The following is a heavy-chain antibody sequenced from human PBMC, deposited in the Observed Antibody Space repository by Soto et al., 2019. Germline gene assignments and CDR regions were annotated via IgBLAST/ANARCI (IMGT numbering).Heavy chain of an antibody. V-gene: IGHV2-26*01. Sequence: SGPTLVNPTETLTLTCTVSGFSLSNARMGVSWIRQPPGKALEWLAHIFSNDEKSYSTSLKSRLTISKDTSKSQVVLTMTNMDPVDTATYYCARTNSGYQNHDAFDIWGQGTMVTVSS. CDR1: GFSLSNARMG. D-gene: IGHD3-9*01. J-gene: IGHJ3*02. CDR3: ARTNSGYQNHDAFDI. CDR2: IFSNDEK.